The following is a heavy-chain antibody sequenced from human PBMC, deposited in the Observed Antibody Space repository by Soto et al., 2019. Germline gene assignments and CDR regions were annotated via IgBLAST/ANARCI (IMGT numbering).Heavy chain of an antibody. CDR2: IIPIFGTA. D-gene: IGHD5-12*01. J-gene: IGHJ4*02. CDR3: ASLLRGYSGTGDY. Sequence: QVQLVQSGAEVKKPGSSVKVSCKASGGTFSSYAISWVRQAPGQGLEWMGGIIPIFGTAKYAQKFQGRVTITADESSSTAYMELSSLRSEDTAVYYCASLLRGYSGTGDYWGQGTLVTVSS. V-gene: IGHV1-69*12. CDR1: GGTFSSYA.